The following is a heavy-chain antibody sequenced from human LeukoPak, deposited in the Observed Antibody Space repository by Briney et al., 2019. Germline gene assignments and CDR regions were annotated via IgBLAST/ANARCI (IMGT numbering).Heavy chain of an antibody. V-gene: IGHV3-21*01. J-gene: IGHJ4*02. D-gene: IGHD2-2*02. CDR1: GFTFSSYS. CDR3: ARDWPFYCSSTSCHSGYYFDY. CDR2: ISSSSSYI. Sequence: PGGSLRLSCAASGFTFSSYSMNWVRQAPGKGLEWVSSISSSSSYIYYADSVKGRFTISRDNAKNSLYLQMNSLRAEDTAVYYCARDWPFYCSSTSCHSGYYFDYWSQGTLVTVSS.